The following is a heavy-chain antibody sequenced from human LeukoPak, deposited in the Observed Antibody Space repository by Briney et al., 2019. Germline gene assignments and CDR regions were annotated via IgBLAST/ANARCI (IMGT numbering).Heavy chain of an antibody. CDR2: ISYDGSNK. D-gene: IGHD1-26*01. J-gene: IGHJ4*02. CDR1: GFTFSSYG. Sequence: GGSLRLSCAASGFTFSSYGMHWDRQAPGKGLEWVAVISYDGSNKYYADSVKGRFTISRDNSKNTLYLQMNSLRAEDTAVYYCARDRVGATDYFDYWGQGTLVTVSS. V-gene: IGHV3-30*03. CDR3: ARDRVGATDYFDY.